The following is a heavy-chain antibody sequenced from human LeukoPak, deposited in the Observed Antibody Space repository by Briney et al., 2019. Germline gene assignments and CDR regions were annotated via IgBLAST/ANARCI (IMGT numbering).Heavy chain of an antibody. CDR1: GFTFSSYS. CDR2: ISSSSSTI. CDR3: ARGHSSSWYLNFDY. V-gene: IGHV3-48*02. D-gene: IGHD6-13*01. J-gene: IGHJ4*02. Sequence: GGSLRLSCAASGFTFSSYSMNWVRQAPGKGLEWVSYISSSSSTIYYADSVKGRFTISRDNAKNSLYLQMNSLRDEDTAVYYCARGHSSSWYLNFDYWGQGTLATVSS.